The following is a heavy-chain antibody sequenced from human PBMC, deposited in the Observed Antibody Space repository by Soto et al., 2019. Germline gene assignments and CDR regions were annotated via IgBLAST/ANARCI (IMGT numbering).Heavy chain of an antibody. V-gene: IGHV4-30-4*01. J-gene: IGHJ4*02. Sequence: QVQLQESGPGLVKPSQTLSLTCTVSGDSVSGGDSYWSWIRQPPGKALVWIGYTSFIGYTSYTPSLKSRVTISVDMSKSHFSLSLTFVNAADTAIYYCVRGGNPYHYATSGPGTFDKWGQGTLVSVSS. CDR3: VRGGNPYHYATSGPGTFDK. D-gene: IGHD3-22*01. CDR2: TSFIGYT. CDR1: GDSVSGGDSY.